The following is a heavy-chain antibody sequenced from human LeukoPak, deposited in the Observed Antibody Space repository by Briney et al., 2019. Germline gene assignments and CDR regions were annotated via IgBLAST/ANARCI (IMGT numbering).Heavy chain of an antibody. CDR1: GYTFTSYG. CDR3: ARGRFWSGYSL. V-gene: IGHV1-8*03. Sequence: GSVKVSCKASGYTFTSYGINWVRQATGQGLEWMGWMNPNSGNTGYAQKFQGRVTITRNTSISTAYMELSSLRSEDTAVYYCARGRFWSGYSLWGQGTLVTVSS. D-gene: IGHD3-3*01. J-gene: IGHJ4*02. CDR2: MNPNSGNT.